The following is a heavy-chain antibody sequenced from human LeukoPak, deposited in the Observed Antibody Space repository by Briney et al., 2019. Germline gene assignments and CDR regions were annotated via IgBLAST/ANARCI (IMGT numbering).Heavy chain of an antibody. D-gene: IGHD3-9*01. J-gene: IGHJ6*02. V-gene: IGHV3-30*18. Sequence: PGGSLRLSCAASGFTFSSYGMHWVRQAPGKGLEWVAVISYDGSNKYYADSVKGRFTISRDNSKNTLYLQMNSLRAEDTAVYYCAKDLVIRDGYNRPYYYYYGMDVWGQGTTVTVSS. CDR1: GFTFSSYG. CDR2: ISYDGSNK. CDR3: AKDLVIRDGYNRPYYYYYGMDV.